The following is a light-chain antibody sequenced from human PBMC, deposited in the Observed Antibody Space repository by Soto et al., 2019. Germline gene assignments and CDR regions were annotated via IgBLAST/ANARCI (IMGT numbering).Light chain of an antibody. CDR1: QSISTW. CDR2: GAS. Sequence: DVQMTQSPSTLSASVGDRVTITCRASQSISTWLAWYQQKPGKAPKLLIYGASTLESGVPSRFSGSGSGTEFTLTISSLQPDDFATYYCQQYDSYSLTFGQGTKVDI. J-gene: IGKJ1*01. CDR3: QQYDSYSLT. V-gene: IGKV1-5*01.